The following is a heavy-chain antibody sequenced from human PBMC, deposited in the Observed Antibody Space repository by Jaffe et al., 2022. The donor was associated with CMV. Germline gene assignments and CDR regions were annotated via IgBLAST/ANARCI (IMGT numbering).Heavy chain of an antibody. J-gene: IGHJ3*01. Sequence: EVQLVESGGGLVEPGGSLKLSCAASGFAFSNYNMNWVRRAPGKGLEWVSSISSSSSYIYYADSLKGRFTVSRDNAKNSLFLQMNSLRGDDTALYYCVREKFLDYADKGYAFDFWGLGTMVAVSS. CDR3: VREKFLDYADKGYAFDF. CDR1: GFAFSNYN. D-gene: IGHD3-16*01. CDR2: ISSSSSYI. V-gene: IGHV3-21*02.